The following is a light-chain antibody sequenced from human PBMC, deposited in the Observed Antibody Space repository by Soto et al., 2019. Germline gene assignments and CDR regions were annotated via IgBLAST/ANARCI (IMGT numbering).Light chain of an antibody. J-gene: IGLJ1*01. CDR3: SSYTSSSLYV. CDR1: SSDVGGYNY. V-gene: IGLV2-14*01. CDR2: DVS. Sequence: QSVLTQPASVSGSPGQSITISCTGTSSDVGGYNYVSWYQQLPGKAPKLMIYDVSDRPSGVSNRFSGSKSGNTASLTISGLQAEDEVDYYCSSYTSSSLYVFGTGTKVTVL.